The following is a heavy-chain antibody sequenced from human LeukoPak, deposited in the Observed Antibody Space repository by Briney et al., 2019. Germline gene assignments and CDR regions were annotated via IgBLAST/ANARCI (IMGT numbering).Heavy chain of an antibody. CDR1: GFIFSNSA. CDR3: AKEGGYYDSSLHPHYYYYMDV. D-gene: IGHD3-22*01. V-gene: IGHV3-30*02. J-gene: IGHJ6*03. CDR2: IRYDGSNK. Sequence: PGGSLRLSCAASGFIFSNSAMNWVRQAPGKGLEWVAFIRYDGSNKYYADSVKGRFTISRDNSKNTLYLQMNSLRAEDTAVYYCAKEGGYYDSSLHPHYYYYMDVWGKGTTVTVSS.